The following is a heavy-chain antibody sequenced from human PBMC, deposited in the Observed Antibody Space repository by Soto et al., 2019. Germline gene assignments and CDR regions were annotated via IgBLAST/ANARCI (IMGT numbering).Heavy chain of an antibody. Sequence: QVQLVQSGAEVKKPGSSVKVSCKAAGGTFSSYAISWVRQAPGQGLEWMGGIIRIFGTATYAQKFQGRVTITADESTSTAYMELSSLRAEDTAVYYCARDSKSYRGDDYYYGMDVWGHGTTVTVSS. D-gene: IGHD2-21*02. V-gene: IGHV1-69*01. J-gene: IGHJ6*02. CDR1: GGTFSSYA. CDR3: ARDSKSYRGDDYYYGMDV. CDR2: IIRIFGTA.